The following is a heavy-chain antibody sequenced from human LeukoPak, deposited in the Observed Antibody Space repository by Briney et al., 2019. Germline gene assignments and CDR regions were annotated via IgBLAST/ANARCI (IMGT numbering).Heavy chain of an antibody. D-gene: IGHD4-23*01. CDR3: ARATWYGGNPSGAFDI. CDR2: INPSGGST. CDR1: GYTFTNYY. Sequence: ASVKVSCKASGYTFTNYYLHGVRQAPGQGLEWMGIINPSGGSTSYAQKFQDRVTMTRDTSTSTVYMELNSLRSEDTAVYYCARATWYGGNPSGAFDIWGQGTMVTVSS. J-gene: IGHJ3*02. V-gene: IGHV1-46*01.